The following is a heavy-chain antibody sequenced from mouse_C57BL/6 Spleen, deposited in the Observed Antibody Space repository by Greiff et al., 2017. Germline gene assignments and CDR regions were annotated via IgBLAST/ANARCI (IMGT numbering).Heavy chain of an antibody. Sequence: QVQLQQSGAELVRPGASVTLSCKASGYTFTDYEMHWVKQTPVHGLEWIGAIDPETGGTAYNQKFKGKAILTADKSSSTAYMELRSLTSEDSAVYYCTRGGITTGAMDYWGQGTSVTVSS. CDR3: TRGGITTGAMDY. J-gene: IGHJ4*01. D-gene: IGHD1-1*01. V-gene: IGHV1-15*01. CDR2: IDPETGGT. CDR1: GYTFTDYE.